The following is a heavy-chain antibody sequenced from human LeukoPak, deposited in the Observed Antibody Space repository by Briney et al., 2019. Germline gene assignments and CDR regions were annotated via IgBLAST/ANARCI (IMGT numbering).Heavy chain of an antibody. Sequence: ASVKVSCKVSGYTLTELSMHWVRQAPGKGLEWMGGFDPEDGGTIYAQKFQGRVTMTEDTSTDTAYMELSSLRSEDTAVYYCAIPGGSSRDFDYWGQGTLVTVSS. CDR1: GYTLTELS. J-gene: IGHJ4*02. CDR3: AIPGGSSRDFDY. D-gene: IGHD6-13*01. V-gene: IGHV1-24*01. CDR2: FDPEDGGT.